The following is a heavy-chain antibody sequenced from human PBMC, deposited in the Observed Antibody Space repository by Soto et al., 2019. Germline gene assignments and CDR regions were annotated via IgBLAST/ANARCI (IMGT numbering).Heavy chain of an antibody. CDR3: ARFSRGYYDSRGDAFAI. CDR2: IYYSGST. D-gene: IGHD3-22*01. J-gene: IGHJ3*02. V-gene: IGHV4-59*01. CDR1: GGSISSYY. Sequence: SETLSLTCTVSGGSISSYYWSWIRQPPGKGLEWIGYIYYSGSTNYNPSLKSRVTISVDTSKNQFSLKLSSVTAADTAVYYCARFSRGYYDSRGDAFAISGQGTMVPVSS.